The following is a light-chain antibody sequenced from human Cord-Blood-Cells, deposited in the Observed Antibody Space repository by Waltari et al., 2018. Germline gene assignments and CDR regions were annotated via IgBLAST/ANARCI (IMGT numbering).Light chain of an antibody. J-gene: IGLJ1*01. V-gene: IGLV2-14*03. Sequence: QSALPQPASVSGSPGQSITISCSGTSSDVGGYNHISWYHQHPGKAPKLMIYDVSNRPSGVSNRFSGSKSGNTASLTISGLQAEDEADYYCSSYTSSSTLVFGTGTKVTVL. CDR3: SSYTSSSTLV. CDR1: SSDVGGYNH. CDR2: DVS.